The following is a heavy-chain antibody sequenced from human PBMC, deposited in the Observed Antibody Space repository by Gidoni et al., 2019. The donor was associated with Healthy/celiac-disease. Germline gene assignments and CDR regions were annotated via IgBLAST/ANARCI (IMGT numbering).Heavy chain of an antibody. Sequence: QVQLVQSGAEVKKPGASVKVSCKASGYTFTSYGISWVRQAPGQGLEWMGWISAYNGNTIYAQKLQGRVTMTTDTSTSTASMELRSLRSDDTAVYYCARGYCSSTSCYGGGYYYYGMDVWGQGTTVTVSS. V-gene: IGHV1-18*01. CDR3: ARGYCSSTSCYGGGYYYYGMDV. CDR2: ISAYNGNT. J-gene: IGHJ6*02. D-gene: IGHD2-2*01. CDR1: GYTFTSYG.